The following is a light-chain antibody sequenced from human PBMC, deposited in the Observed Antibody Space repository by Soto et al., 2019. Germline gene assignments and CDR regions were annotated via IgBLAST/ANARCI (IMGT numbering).Light chain of an antibody. CDR2: EVS. J-gene: IGLJ1*01. V-gene: IGLV2-14*01. Sequence: QSALTQPAFVSGSPGQSITVSCTGTSSDVGGYKYVSWYQHHPGRAPKLMIYEVSNRPSGVSHRFSGSKSGNTASLTISGLQPEDEADYYCSSYTTSSTLVFGTGTKVTVL. CDR3: SSYTTSSTLV. CDR1: SSDVGGYKY.